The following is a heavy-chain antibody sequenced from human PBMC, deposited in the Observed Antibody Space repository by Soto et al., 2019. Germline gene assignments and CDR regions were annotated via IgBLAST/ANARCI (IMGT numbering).Heavy chain of an antibody. J-gene: IGHJ5*02. D-gene: IGHD3-10*01. Sequence: PSETLSLTCTVSGGSISSGGYYWSWIRQHPGKGLEWIGYIYYSGSTYYNPSLKSRVTISVDTSKNQFSLKLSSVTAADTAVYYCARVHPTWAGVGAGNWFDPWGQGTLVTVSS. V-gene: IGHV4-31*03. CDR3: ARVHPTWAGVGAGNWFDP. CDR1: GGSISSGGYY. CDR2: IYYSGST.